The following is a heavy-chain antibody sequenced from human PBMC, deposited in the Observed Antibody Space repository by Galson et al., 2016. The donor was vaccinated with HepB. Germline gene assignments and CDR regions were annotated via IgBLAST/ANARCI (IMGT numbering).Heavy chain of an antibody. CDR3: ARVPGYYYGMDV. V-gene: IGHV3-53*01. CDR1: GFTVSSSY. CDR2: IYSGGTA. J-gene: IGHJ6*02. Sequence: FLRLSCAASGFTVSSSYMNWVRRAPGKGLEWASVIYSGGTAYLADSGGSTYYAYADSVKGRFTISRDNSKNTLYLQMNSLRTEDTAVYYCARVPGYYYGMDVWGQGTTVTVSS.